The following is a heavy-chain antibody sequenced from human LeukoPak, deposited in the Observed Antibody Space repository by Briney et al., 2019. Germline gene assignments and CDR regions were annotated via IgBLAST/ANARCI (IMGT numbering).Heavy chain of an antibody. Sequence: PSETLSLTCAVYGGSFSGYYWSWIRQPPGKGLEWIGEINHSGSTNYNPSLKSRVTISVDTSKNQFYLKLSSVTAADTAVYYCARGRITGTTDPHKAYYFDYWGQGTLVTVSS. CDR3: ARGRITGTTDPHKAYYFDY. D-gene: IGHD1-1*01. CDR1: GGSFSGYY. V-gene: IGHV4-34*01. J-gene: IGHJ4*02. CDR2: INHSGST.